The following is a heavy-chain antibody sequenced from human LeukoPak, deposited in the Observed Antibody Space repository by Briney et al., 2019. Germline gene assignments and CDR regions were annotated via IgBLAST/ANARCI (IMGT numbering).Heavy chain of an antibody. CDR2: IYYSGST. V-gene: IGHV4-59*01. D-gene: IGHD1-26*01. CDR3: ARSGSYHNNFDY. J-gene: IGHJ4*02. Sequence: SETLPLTCTVSGGSISSYYWTWIRQPPGKGLEWIGYIYYSGSTNYNPSLKSRVTISVDTSKNQFSLKLNSVTAADTAFYYCARSGSYHNNFDYWGQGTLVTVSS. CDR1: GGSISSYY.